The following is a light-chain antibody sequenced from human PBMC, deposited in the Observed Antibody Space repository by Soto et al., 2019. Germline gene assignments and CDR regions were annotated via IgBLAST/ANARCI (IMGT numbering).Light chain of an antibody. V-gene: IGLV2-8*01. CDR1: NSDVGGYNY. CDR3: SSYAGSNNFEV. CDR2: EVS. Sequence: QSVLTQPPSASGSPGQSVTISCTGTNSDVGGYNYVSWYQQNPGKAPKPMIYEVSKRPSGVPDRFSGSKSGNTASLTVSGLQAEDEADYYCSSYAGSNNFEVFGTGTKVTVL. J-gene: IGLJ1*01.